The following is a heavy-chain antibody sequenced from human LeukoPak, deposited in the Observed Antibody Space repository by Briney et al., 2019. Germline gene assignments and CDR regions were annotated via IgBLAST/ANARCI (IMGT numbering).Heavy chain of an antibody. CDR3: ARRGDWGWYFDY. V-gene: IGHV4-38-2*01. D-gene: IGHD2-21*01. Sequence: SETLSLTCAVSGYSISSGYYWGWIRQPPGKGLEWIGSIYHSGSTYYNPSLKSRVTISVDTSKNQFSLKLSSVTAADTAVYYCARRGDWGWYFDYWGQGTLVTVSS. CDR2: IYHSGST. CDR1: GYSISSGYY. J-gene: IGHJ4*02.